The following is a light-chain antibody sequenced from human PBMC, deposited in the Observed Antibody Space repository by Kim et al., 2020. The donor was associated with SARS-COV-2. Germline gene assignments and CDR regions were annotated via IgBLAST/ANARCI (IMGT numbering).Light chain of an antibody. CDR1: NIGSKS. CDR2: NDS. Sequence: APGKTARITRGGNNIGSKSVHWYQQKPGEAPVLVIYNDSDRPSGIPERFAGSNSGKTATLTISRVEAGDEADYYCQVWDSSSDHWVFGGGTKLTVL. V-gene: IGLV3-21*04. CDR3: QVWDSSSDHWV. J-gene: IGLJ3*02.